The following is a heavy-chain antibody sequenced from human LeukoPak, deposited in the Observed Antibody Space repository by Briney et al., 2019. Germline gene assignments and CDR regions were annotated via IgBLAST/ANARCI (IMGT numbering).Heavy chain of an antibody. CDR3: ARNLVWFGELLRD. V-gene: IGHV3-71*01. J-gene: IGHJ4*02. CDR2: IRSKADGGTT. Sequence: GGSLRLSCAASGLTGSHNYVSWFRQAPGKGLECVGLIRSKADGGTTEYAASVRGRFTFSRDDSKSIAYLHMSSLKTEDTAVYYCARNLVWFGELLRDWGQGTLVTVSS. CDR1: GLTGSHNY. D-gene: IGHD3-10*01.